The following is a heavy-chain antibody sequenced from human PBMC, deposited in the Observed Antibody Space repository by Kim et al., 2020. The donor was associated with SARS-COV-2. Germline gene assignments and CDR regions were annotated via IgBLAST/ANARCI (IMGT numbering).Heavy chain of an antibody. J-gene: IGHJ4*02. Sequence: GVSLRLSCAASGFTFDDYAMHWVRQAPGKGLEWVSGISWNSGSIGYADSVKGRFTISRDNAKNSLYLQMNSLRAEDTALYYCAKDASRYSSSSDYWGQGTLVTVSS. D-gene: IGHD6-6*01. V-gene: IGHV3-9*01. CDR1: GFTFDDYA. CDR3: AKDASRYSSSSDY. CDR2: ISWNSGSI.